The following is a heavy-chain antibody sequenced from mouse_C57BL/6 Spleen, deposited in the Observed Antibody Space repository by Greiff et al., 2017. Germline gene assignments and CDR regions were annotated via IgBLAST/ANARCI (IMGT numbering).Heavy chain of an antibody. D-gene: IGHD1-1*01. CDR3: TVYGSFYAMDY. CDR2: IDPENGDT. J-gene: IGHJ4*01. V-gene: IGHV14-4*01. CDR1: GFNIKDDY. Sequence: VQLQQSGAELVRPGASVKLSCTASGFNIKDDYMHWVKQRPEQGLEWIGWIDPENGDTEYASKFQGKATITADTSSNTAYLQLSSLTSEDTAVYYCTVYGSFYAMDYWGQGTSVTVSS.